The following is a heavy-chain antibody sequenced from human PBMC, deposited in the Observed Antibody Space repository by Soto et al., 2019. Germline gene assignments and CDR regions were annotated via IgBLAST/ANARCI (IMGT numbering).Heavy chain of an antibody. D-gene: IGHD6-6*01. V-gene: IGHV5-51*01. CDR3: ARQGGIDARPHWFDH. CDR1: GYSFTSYW. CDR2: IYPGDSDT. J-gene: IGHJ5*02. Sequence: PGESLKISCKGSGYSFTSYWIGWVRQMPGKGLEWMGIIYPGDSDTRYSPSFQGQVTISADKSISTAYLQWSSLKASDTAMYYCARQGGIDARPHWFDHWGQGTLVTVSS.